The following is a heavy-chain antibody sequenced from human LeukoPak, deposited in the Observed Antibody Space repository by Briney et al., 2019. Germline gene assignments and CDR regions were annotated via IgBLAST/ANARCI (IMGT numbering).Heavy chain of an antibody. CDR3: ARDLGSTHGDY. CDR1: GYTFTSYA. D-gene: IGHD2-2*01. V-gene: IGHV1-3*01. Sequence: ASVKVSCKASGYTFTSYAIHWVRQAPGQRLEWMGWISAGNGNTKYSQNFQGRVTFISNTSATTAFMELSSLRSEDAAVYYCARDLGSTHGDYWGQGTLVTVSS. CDR2: ISAGNGNT. J-gene: IGHJ4*02.